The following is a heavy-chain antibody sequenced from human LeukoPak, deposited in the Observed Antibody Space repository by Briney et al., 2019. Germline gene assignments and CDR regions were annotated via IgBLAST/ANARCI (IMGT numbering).Heavy chain of an antibody. CDR2: LYTSGSM. D-gene: IGHD3-16*01. CDR3: ARHLDYDYIWGNYLYYFDY. V-gene: IGHV4-61*09. CDR1: GGSISSGSYD. J-gene: IGHJ4*02. Sequence: SETLSLTCTVSGGSISSGSYDWYWIRQPAGKGLEWIGHLYTSGSMSYNPSLKSRVTISVDTSKNQFSLKLTSVTAADTAVYYCARHLDYDYIWGNYLYYFDYWGQGTLVTVSS.